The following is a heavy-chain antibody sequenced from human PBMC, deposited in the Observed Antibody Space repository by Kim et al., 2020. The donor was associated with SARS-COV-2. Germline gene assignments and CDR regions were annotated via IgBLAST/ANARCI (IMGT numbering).Heavy chain of an antibody. J-gene: IGHJ6*02. Sequence: GESLKISCKGSGYSFTSYWIRWVRQMPGKGLEWMGRIDPSDSYTNYSPSFQGHVTISADKSISTAYLQWSSLKASDTAMYYCARRGGYSPYYYGMDVWGQGTTVTVSS. CDR3: ARRGGYSPYYYGMDV. D-gene: IGHD5-12*01. V-gene: IGHV5-10-1*01. CDR2: IDPSDSYT. CDR1: GYSFTSYW.